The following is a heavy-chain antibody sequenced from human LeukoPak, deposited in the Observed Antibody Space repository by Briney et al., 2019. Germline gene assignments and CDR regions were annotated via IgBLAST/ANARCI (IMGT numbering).Heavy chain of an antibody. CDR2: IYYSGST. CDR3: ARLRWLQLIDY. Sequence: SETLSLTCTVSGGSISSYHWSWIRQPPGTGLEWIGYIYYSGSTNYNPSLKSRVTISVDTSKNQFSLKLSSVTAADTAVYYCARLRWLQLIDYWGQGTLVTVSS. CDR1: GGSISSYH. V-gene: IGHV4-59*01. D-gene: IGHD5-24*01. J-gene: IGHJ4*02.